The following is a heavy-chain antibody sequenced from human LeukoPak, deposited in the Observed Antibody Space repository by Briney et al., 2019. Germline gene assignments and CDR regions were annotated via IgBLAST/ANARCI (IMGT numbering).Heavy chain of an antibody. CDR1: GGSISSSSYY. CDR3: ARDRGSSGITMIVVPGAFDI. D-gene: IGHD3-22*01. CDR2: IYYSGST. V-gene: IGHV4-39*07. Sequence: PSETLSLTCTVSGGSISSSSYYWGWIRQPPGKGLEWIGSIYYSGSTYYNPSLKSRVTISVGTSKNQFSLKLSSVTAADTAVYYCARDRGSSGITMIVVPGAFDIWGQGTMVTVSS. J-gene: IGHJ3*02.